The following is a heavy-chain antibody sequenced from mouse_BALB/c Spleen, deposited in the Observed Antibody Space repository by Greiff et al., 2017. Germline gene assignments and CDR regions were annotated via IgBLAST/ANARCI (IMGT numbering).Heavy chain of an antibody. V-gene: IGHV2-6-7*01. CDR3: ARAYYGNYNYFDY. Sequence: VQVVESGPGLVAPSQSLSITCTVSGFSLTGYGVNWVRQPPGKGLEWLGMIWGDGSTDYNSALKSRLSISKDNSKSQVFLKMNSLQTDDTARYYCARAYYGNYNYFDYWGQGTTLTVSS. D-gene: IGHD2-10*01. CDR1: GFSLTGYG. CDR2: IWGDGST. J-gene: IGHJ2*01.